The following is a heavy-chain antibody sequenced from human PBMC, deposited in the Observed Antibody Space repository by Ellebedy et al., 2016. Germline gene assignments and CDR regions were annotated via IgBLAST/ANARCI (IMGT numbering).Heavy chain of an antibody. CDR2: IYYSGST. CDR1: GGSISSGGYY. Sequence: SETLSLXXTVSGGSISSGGYYWSWIRQHPGKGLEWIGSIYYSGSTYYNPSLKSRVTISVDTSKNQFSLKLSSVTAADTAVYYCARLREWELLTLPPDAFDIWGQGTMVTVSS. J-gene: IGHJ3*02. V-gene: IGHV4-39*01. CDR3: ARLREWELLTLPPDAFDI. D-gene: IGHD1-26*01.